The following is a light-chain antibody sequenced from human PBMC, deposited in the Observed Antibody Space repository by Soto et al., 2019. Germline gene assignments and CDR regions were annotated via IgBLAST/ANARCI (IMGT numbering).Light chain of an antibody. J-gene: IGLJ2*01. CDR1: SSDVGGYNY. CDR3: CSYAGSSTGV. CDR2: DVS. Sequence: QSALTQPRSVSGSPGQSVTISCTGTSSDVGGYNYVSWYQQHPGKAPKLMIYDVSKRPSGVPDRFSGSKSGNTASLTISGLQAEDEAYYYCCSYAGSSTGVFGGGTKLTVL. V-gene: IGLV2-11*01.